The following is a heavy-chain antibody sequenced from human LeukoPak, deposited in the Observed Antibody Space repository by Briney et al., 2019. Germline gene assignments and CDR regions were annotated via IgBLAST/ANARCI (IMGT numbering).Heavy chain of an antibody. Sequence: GGSLRLSCAASGFTVSSNYMSWVRQAPGKGLVWVSVIYSGGSTYCADSVKGRFTISRDNSKNTLYLQMNSLRAEHTAVYYCARDRDSGTLLFDYWGQGTLVTVSS. J-gene: IGHJ4*02. D-gene: IGHD1-26*01. CDR3: ARDRDSGTLLFDY. CDR1: GFTVSSNY. CDR2: IYSGGST. V-gene: IGHV3-53*01.